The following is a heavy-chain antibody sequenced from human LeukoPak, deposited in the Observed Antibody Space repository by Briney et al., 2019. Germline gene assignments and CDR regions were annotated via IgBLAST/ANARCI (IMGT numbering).Heavy chain of an antibody. CDR3: ARVKDYSNYGHYYFDY. J-gene: IGHJ4*02. D-gene: IGHD4-11*01. Sequence: ASVKVSCKASGYTFTGYYMHWVRQAPGQGLEWMGWINPNSGGTNYAQKFQGRVTMTRDTSISAAYMELSRLRSDDTAVYYCARVKDYSNYGHYYFDYWGQGTLVTVSS. CDR1: GYTFTGYY. V-gene: IGHV1-2*02. CDR2: INPNSGGT.